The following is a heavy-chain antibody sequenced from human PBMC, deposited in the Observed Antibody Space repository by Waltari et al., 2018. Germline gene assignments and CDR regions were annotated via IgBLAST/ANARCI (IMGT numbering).Heavy chain of an antibody. V-gene: IGHV3-30*18. CDR1: GFTFSRYG. Sequence: QVQLVESGGSVVQPGKSLTLACEASGFTFSRYGRHGVRQAPGKVLEWVAVISDDANTKHYAESVRGRFIISRDNSKNTLHLEMNSLRGEDTAIYFCGKDLLSVVMAVENWGQGTLVTVSS. CDR3: GKDLLSVVMAVEN. J-gene: IGHJ4*02. D-gene: IGHD3-22*01. CDR2: ISDDANTK.